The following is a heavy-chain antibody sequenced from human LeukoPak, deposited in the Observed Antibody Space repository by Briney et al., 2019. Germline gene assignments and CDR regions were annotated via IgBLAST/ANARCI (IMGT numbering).Heavy chain of an antibody. D-gene: IGHD3-10*01. CDR1: GFTFSSYA. J-gene: IGHJ4*02. V-gene: IGHV3-23*01. Sequence: GGSLRLSCAASGFTFSSYAMSWVRQAPGKGLEWVSGISGSGDSTYYADSVKGRFTVSRDNSKNTLYLQMNSLRAEDTAVFYCATHRGFGELLSSLDYWGQGALVIVSS. CDR3: ATHRGFGELLSSLDY. CDR2: ISGSGDST.